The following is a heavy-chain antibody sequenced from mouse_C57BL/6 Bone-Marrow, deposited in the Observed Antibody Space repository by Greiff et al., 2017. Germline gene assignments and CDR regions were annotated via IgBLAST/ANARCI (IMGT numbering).Heavy chain of an antibody. CDR2: ISSGSSTI. Sequence: EVKLMESGGGLVKPGGSLKLSCAASGFTFSDYGMHWVRQAPEKGLEWVAYISSGSSTIYYADTVKGRFTISRDNAKNTLFLQMTSLRSEDTAMYYCASGIYYDWGFAYWGQGTLVTVSA. V-gene: IGHV5-17*01. CDR1: GFTFSDYG. CDR3: ASGIYYDWGFAY. D-gene: IGHD2-4*01. J-gene: IGHJ3*01.